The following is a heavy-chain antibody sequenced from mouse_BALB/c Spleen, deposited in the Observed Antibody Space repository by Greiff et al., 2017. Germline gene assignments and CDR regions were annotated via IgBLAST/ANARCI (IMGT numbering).Heavy chain of an antibody. CDR1: GYAFTNYL. J-gene: IGHJ3*01. D-gene: IGHD2-1*01. CDR3: ARSGYGNYGGFAY. Sequence: VKLMESGAELVRPGTSVKVSCKASGYAFTNYLIEWVKQRPGQGLEWIGVINPGSGGTNYNEKFKGKATLTADKSSSTAYMQLSSLTSDDSAVYFCARSGYGNYGGFAYWGQGTLVTVSA. V-gene: IGHV1-54*01. CDR2: INPGSGGT.